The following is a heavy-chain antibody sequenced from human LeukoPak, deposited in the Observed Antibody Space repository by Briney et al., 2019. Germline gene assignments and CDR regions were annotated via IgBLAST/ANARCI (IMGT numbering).Heavy chain of an antibody. D-gene: IGHD3-10*01. CDR1: GGSISSGSYY. CDR2: IYSSGST. Sequence: PSETLSLTCTVSGGSISSGSYYWSWIRQPAGKGLEWIGRIYSSGSTNYNPSLKSRVTISLDTSKNQFSLKLSSVTATDTAVYYCARQLYSSGSYYAPMDVWGKGTTVTISS. CDR3: ARQLYSSGSYYAPMDV. V-gene: IGHV4-61*02. J-gene: IGHJ6*03.